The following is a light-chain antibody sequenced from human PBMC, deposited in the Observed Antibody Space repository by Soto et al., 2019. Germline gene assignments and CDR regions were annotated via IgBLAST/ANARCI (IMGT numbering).Light chain of an antibody. CDR3: QQYGTSPWT. CDR2: DAS. Sequence: EIVLTQSPGTLSLSPGDRATLSCRASQSVTNNYLAWYQQKPGQAPRLLIYDASSRAPGIPDRFSGSGSGTDFTLTISRLEPEDFAVYYCQQYGTSPWTFGQGTKVEIK. CDR1: QSVTNNY. V-gene: IGKV3-20*01. J-gene: IGKJ1*01.